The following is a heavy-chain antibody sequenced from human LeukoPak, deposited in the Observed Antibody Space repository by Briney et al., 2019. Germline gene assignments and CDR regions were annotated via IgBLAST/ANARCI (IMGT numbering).Heavy chain of an antibody. Sequence: ASVKVSCKASGYTFTSYGISWLRQAPGQGLEWMGWIRAYNGNTNYAQKLQGRVTMTTDTSTSTAYMELRSLRSDDTAVYYCAILKYSSGWSTWGQGTLVTVSS. CDR3: AILKYSSGWST. CDR1: GYTFTSYG. D-gene: IGHD6-19*01. V-gene: IGHV1-18*01. J-gene: IGHJ5*02. CDR2: IRAYNGNT.